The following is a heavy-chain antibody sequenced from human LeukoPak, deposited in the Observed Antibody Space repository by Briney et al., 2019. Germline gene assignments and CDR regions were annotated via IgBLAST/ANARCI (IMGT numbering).Heavy chain of an antibody. D-gene: IGHD4-17*01. CDR2: IKSKTDGGTT. CDR1: GFTFNSYW. V-gene: IGHV3-15*01. Sequence: PGGSLRLSCAASGFTFNSYWMHWVRQAPGKGLEWVGRIKSKTDGGTTDYAAPVKGRFTISRDDSKNTLYLQMNSLKTEDTAVYYCTTRKAYGDYGYDYWGQGTLVTVSS. J-gene: IGHJ4*02. CDR3: TTRKAYGDYGYDY.